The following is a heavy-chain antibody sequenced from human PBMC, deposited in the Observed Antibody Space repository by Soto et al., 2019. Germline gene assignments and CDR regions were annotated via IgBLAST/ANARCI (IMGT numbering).Heavy chain of an antibody. J-gene: IGHJ4*02. CDR1: GFTFSSYA. V-gene: IGHV3-23*01. Sequence: GGSLRLSCAASGFTFSSYAMSWVRQAPGKGLEWVSAISGSGGSTYYADSVKGRFTISRDNSKNTLYLQMNSLRAEDTAVYYFAKDTTYYDILTGPSGFDYWGQGTLVTVSS. D-gene: IGHD3-9*01. CDR2: ISGSGGST. CDR3: AKDTTYYDILTGPSGFDY.